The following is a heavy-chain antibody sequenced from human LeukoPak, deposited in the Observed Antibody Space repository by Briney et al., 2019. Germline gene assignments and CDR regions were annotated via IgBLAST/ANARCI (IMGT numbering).Heavy chain of an antibody. CDR2: ISGSGAST. D-gene: IGHD1-14*01. CDR1: GFTFTNHG. J-gene: IGHJ6*02. V-gene: IGHV3-23*01. Sequence: PGGSLRLSCTASGFTFTNHGMAWVRQAPGKGLEWLSSISGSGASTYYADSLKGRLTISRDNAKNSLYLQMNSLRDEDTAVYYCARGYDHFYYYYGMDVWGQGTTVTVSS. CDR3: ARGYDHFYYYYGMDV.